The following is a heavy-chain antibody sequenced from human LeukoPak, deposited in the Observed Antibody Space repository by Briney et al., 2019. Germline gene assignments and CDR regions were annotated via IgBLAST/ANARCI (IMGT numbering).Heavy chain of an antibody. CDR3: AKDGGLWVSAHWGDS. CDR1: GFTFSSYT. Sequence: TGGSLRLSCAASGFTFSSYTMSWVRQAPGKGLVWVSTITTSDGSTYYADSVKGRFTVSRDNSKNTLFLQMNSLRAEDTAVYYCAKDGGLWVSAHWGDSWGRGTLVTVSS. CDR2: ITTSDGST. D-gene: IGHD7-27*01. J-gene: IGHJ4*02. V-gene: IGHV3-23*01.